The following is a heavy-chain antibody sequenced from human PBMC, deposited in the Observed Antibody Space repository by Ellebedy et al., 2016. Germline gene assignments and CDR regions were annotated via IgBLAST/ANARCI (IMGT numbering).Heavy chain of an antibody. V-gene: IGHV3-33*01. J-gene: IGHJ6*03. CDR3: ARPTVTIPDYYYYMDV. CDR2: IWYDGSNK. D-gene: IGHD4-11*01. Sequence: GESLKISXAASGFTFSSYGMHWVRQAPGKGLEWVAVIWYDGSNKYYADSVKGRFTISRDNSKNTLYLQMNSLRAEDTAVYYCARPTVTIPDYYYYMDVWGYGTTVTVSS. CDR1: GFTFSSYG.